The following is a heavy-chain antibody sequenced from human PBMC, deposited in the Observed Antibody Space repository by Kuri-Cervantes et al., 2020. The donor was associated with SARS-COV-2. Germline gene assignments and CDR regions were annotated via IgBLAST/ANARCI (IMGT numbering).Heavy chain of an antibody. D-gene: IGHD3-3*01. J-gene: IGHJ3*02. V-gene: IGHV4-30-4*08. CDR3: ARALWSGYCTFDI. Sequence: LRLSCTVSGGSISSGDYYWSWIRQPPGKGLEWIGYIYYSGSTYYNPSLKSRVTISVDTSKNQFSLKLSSVTAADTAVYYCARALWSGYCTFDIWGQGTMVTVSS. CDR1: GGSISSGDYY. CDR2: IYYSGST.